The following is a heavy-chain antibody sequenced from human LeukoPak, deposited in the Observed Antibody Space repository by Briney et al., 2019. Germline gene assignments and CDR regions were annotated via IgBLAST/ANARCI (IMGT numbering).Heavy chain of an antibody. Sequence: PSETLSLTCTVSGGSISEYYWNWIRQPPGKGLEWIGYIYYTGNTKYHPSLKSRVTISLDTSKNQFSLRLSTVTAADTAVYYCARASDSAEYYFDYWGQGNLVSVSS. CDR2: IYYTGNT. CDR1: GGSISEYY. D-gene: IGHD2/OR15-2a*01. CDR3: ARASDSAEYYFDY. J-gene: IGHJ4*02. V-gene: IGHV4-59*01.